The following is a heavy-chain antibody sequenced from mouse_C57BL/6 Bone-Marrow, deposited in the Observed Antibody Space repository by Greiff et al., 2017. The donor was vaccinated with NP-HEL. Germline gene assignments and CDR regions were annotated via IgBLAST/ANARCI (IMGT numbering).Heavy chain of an antibody. D-gene: IGHD1-1*01. J-gene: IGHJ1*03. CDR1: GYTFTDYN. CDR2: INPNNGGT. V-gene: IGHV1-18*01. Sequence: VQLQQSGPELVKPGASVKIPCKASGYTFTDYNMDWVKQSHGKSLEWIGDINPNNGGTIYNQKFKGKATLTVDKSSSTAYMELSSLTSEDTAVYYCARSATTVVDQDWYFDVWGTGTTVTVSS. CDR3: ARSATTVVDQDWYFDV.